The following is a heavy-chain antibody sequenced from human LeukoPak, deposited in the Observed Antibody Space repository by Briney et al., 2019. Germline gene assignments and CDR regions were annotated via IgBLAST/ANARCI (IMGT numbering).Heavy chain of an antibody. D-gene: IGHD1-1*01. V-gene: IGHV3-23*01. CDR3: AKETGVFYGIDV. Sequence: PGGSLRLSCAASGFTFSTYAMSWVRQAPGKGLEGVSAIGASGGSTDYADSVKGRFTISRDNSKNPLYLQMNSLRAEDTAVYYCAKETGVFYGIDVWGKGTTVTVSS. CDR1: GFTFSTYA. J-gene: IGHJ6*04. CDR2: IGASGGST.